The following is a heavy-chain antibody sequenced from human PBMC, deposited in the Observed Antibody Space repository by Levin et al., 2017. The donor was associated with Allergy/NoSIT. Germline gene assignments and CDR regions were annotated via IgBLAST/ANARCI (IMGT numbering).Heavy chain of an antibody. D-gene: IGHD3-3*01. CDR2: VYFTGST. Sequence: SQTLSLTCTVSGDSISTSYWSWVRQSPGKGLEWVGYVYFTGSTNYNPSLKSRVTISVDTSKNQFSLKLRSVTAADTAVYYCARQVGSRSGYFGPYNWFDSWGQGTLVTVSS. CDR3: ARQVGSRSGYFGPYNWFDS. CDR1: GDSISTSY. J-gene: IGHJ5*01. V-gene: IGHV4-59*08.